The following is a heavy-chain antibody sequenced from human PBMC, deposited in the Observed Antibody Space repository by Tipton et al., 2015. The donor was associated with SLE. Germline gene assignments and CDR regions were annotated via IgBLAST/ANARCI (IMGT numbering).Heavy chain of an antibody. CDR2: IYTSGST. D-gene: IGHD5-12*01. V-gene: IGHV4-4*07. CDR3: ARAKSGYPYAFDI. Sequence: LRLSCTVSGGSISSYYWSWIRQPAGKGLEWIGRIYTSGSTNYNPSLKSRVTMSVDTSKNQFSLKLSSVTAADTAVYYCARAKSGYPYAFDIWGQGTMVTVSS. J-gene: IGHJ3*02. CDR1: GGSISSYY.